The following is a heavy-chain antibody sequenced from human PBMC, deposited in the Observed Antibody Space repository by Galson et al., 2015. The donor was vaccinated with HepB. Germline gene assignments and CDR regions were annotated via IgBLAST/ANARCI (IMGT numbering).Heavy chain of an antibody. D-gene: IGHD1-26*01. J-gene: IGHJ4*02. Sequence: SLRLSCAASGLTFSSYAMRWVRQAPGKGLQWVSTITDGGGSTYYADSVKGRFTISRDNSKNTLYLEMNSLRAEDTAVYYCATNSVSKGLDYWGQGTLVTVSS. CDR3: ATNSVSKGLDY. CDR2: ITDGGGST. CDR1: GLTFSSYA. V-gene: IGHV3-23*01.